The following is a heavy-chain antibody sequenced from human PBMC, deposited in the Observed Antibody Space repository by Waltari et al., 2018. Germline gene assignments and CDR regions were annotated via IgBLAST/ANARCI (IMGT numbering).Heavy chain of an antibody. CDR1: GFSFSTYD. CDR2: VGGWVNGP. Sequence: EVQLLESGGGLVQPGGSLRLSCTVSGFSFSTYDMAWGRQVPGKGRECVALVGGWVNGPLYADSVKGRFTISRDNFKNTLSLQMNSLRVEDTAIYYCAKRLRDYSDNNLFDSWGQGTLVTVSS. J-gene: IGHJ4*02. V-gene: IGHV3-23*03. CDR3: AKRLRDYSDNNLFDS. D-gene: IGHD4-4*01.